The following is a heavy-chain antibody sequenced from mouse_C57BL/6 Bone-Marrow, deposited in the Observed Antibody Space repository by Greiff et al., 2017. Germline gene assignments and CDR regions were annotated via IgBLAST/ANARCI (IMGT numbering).Heavy chain of an antibody. CDR3: ARDYYGIGYDWFAY. Sequence: QVQLQQSGAELARPGASVKLSCKASGYTFTSYGISWVKQRTGQGLEWIGEIYPRSGNTYYNEKFKGKATLTADKSSSTAYMELRSLTSEDSAVYFCARDYYGIGYDWFAYWGQGTMVTVSA. V-gene: IGHV1-81*01. CDR1: GYTFTSYG. CDR2: IYPRSGNT. D-gene: IGHD1-1*01. J-gene: IGHJ3*01.